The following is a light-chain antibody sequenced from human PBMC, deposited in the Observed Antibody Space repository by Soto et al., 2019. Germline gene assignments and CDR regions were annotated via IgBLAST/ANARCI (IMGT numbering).Light chain of an antibody. V-gene: IGKV3-15*01. CDR2: GAS. CDR3: HRYNNWPHT. Sequence: EKVMTQSPATLSVSPGERATLSCRASQSVSSNLAWYQQKPGQAPRLLIYGASTRATGVPARFSGSGSGTDFTLTISGLQSEDSAVYYCHRYNNWPHTFGQGTKVDIK. J-gene: IGKJ2*01. CDR1: QSVSSN.